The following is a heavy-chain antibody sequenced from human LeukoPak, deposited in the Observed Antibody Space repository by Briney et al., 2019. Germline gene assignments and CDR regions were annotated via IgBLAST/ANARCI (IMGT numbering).Heavy chain of an antibody. J-gene: IGHJ4*02. V-gene: IGHV4-34*01. Sequence: PSETLSLTCTVSGGSISNYYWSWIRQPPGKGLEWIGEINHSGSTNYNPSLKSRVTISVDTSKNQLSLKLSSVTAADTAVYYCARAAVAGTDYWGQGTLVTVSS. D-gene: IGHD6-19*01. CDR2: INHSGST. CDR1: GGSISNYY. CDR3: ARAAVAGTDY.